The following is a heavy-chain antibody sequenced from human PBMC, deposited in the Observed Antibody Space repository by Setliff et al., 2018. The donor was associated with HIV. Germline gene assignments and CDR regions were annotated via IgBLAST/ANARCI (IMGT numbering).Heavy chain of an antibody. CDR2: IYYSGST. V-gene: IGHV4-31*03. CDR3: ASFAALRHFDY. CDR1: GGSISNGGYY. J-gene: IGHJ4*02. Sequence: PSETLSLTCTVSGGSISNGGYYWSWIRQHPGKGLEWIGYIYYSGSTYYNPSLRSRVTISVDTSKNQFSLKLSSVTAADTAVYYCASFAALRHFDYWGQGTLVTVSS. D-gene: IGHD6-6*01.